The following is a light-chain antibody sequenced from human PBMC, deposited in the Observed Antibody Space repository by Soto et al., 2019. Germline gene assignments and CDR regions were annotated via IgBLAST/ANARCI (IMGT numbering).Light chain of an antibody. CDR1: QGIRNY. J-gene: IGKJ3*01. CDR3: QTYDSAPFT. CDR2: AAS. Sequence: DIQMTQSPSSLSASVGDRVTITCRASQGIRNYLLWYQQKPGKVPKLLIYAASILKSGVPSRFSGSGFGTDFTLTISSLQPEDVATYYCQTYDSAPFTFGPGTKVDIK. V-gene: IGKV1-27*01.